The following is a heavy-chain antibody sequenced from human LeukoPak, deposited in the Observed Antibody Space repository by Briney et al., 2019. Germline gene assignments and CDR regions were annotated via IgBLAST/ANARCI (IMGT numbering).Heavy chain of an antibody. CDR2: IYYSGST. CDR3: ARDVEYLDY. D-gene: IGHD3-9*01. CDR1: GGSISSYY. Sequence: ASETLSLTCTVSGGSISSYYWSWIRQPPGKGLEWIGYIYYSGSTNYNPSLKSRVTISVDTSKNQFSLKLSSVTAADTAVYYCARDVEYLDYWGQGTLVTVSS. V-gene: IGHV4-59*01. J-gene: IGHJ4*02.